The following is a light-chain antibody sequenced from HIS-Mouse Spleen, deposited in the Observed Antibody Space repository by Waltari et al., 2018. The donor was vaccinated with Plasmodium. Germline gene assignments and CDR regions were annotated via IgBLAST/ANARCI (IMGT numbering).Light chain of an antibody. Sequence: SYELTQPPSVSVSPGQTASITCSGDKLGDKYACWYQQKPGQSPVLGIYQDSKRPSGRPEGFSGSNSGNTATLTISGTQAMDEADYYCQAWDSSTVVFGRGTKLTV. CDR2: QDS. CDR1: KLGDKY. V-gene: IGLV3-1*01. CDR3: QAWDSSTVV. J-gene: IGLJ2*01.